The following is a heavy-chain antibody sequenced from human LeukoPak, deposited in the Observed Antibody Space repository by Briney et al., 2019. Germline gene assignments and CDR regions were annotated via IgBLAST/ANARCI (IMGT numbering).Heavy chain of an antibody. CDR1: GGSISSSSYY. CDR2: IYYSGST. V-gene: IGHV4-39*07. CDR3: ARDDIAVARFDP. J-gene: IGHJ5*02. Sequence: PSETLSLTCTVSGGSISSSSYYWGWIRQPPGKGLEWIGSIYYSGSTYYNPSLKSRVTISVDTSKNQFSLKLSSVTAADTAVYYCARDDIAVARFDPWGQGTLVTVSS. D-gene: IGHD6-19*01.